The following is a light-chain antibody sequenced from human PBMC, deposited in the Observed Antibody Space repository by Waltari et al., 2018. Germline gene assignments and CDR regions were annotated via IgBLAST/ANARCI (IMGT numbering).Light chain of an antibody. CDR3: QQSYSSPFT. J-gene: IGKJ3*01. CDR2: SAS. Sequence: DIQLTQSPPYLSASVGDRVTITCRASQSISSYLNWYQQKPGKAPKFLIYSASSLQSWVPSRFSGSRSGTDFTLTISSLQPEDFAIYYCQQSYSSPFTFGPGTKVDIK. V-gene: IGKV1-39*01. CDR1: QSISSY.